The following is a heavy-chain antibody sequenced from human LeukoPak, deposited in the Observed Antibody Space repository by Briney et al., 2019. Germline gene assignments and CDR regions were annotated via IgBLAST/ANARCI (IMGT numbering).Heavy chain of an antibody. CDR1: GETFTGDY. V-gene: IGHV1-2*02. J-gene: IGHJ4*02. Sequence: GPSVNVSCKPSGETFTGDYMHGVPGAPEEGVWCRGGINPNRGGTNYAQNFRGRVTMSRDTSISRSHRELSRRRSDETAVYYCARALRFLEWLLARNYSDYSGQGTLVTVSS. CDR2: INPNRGGT. D-gene: IGHD3-3*01. CDR3: ARALRFLEWLLARNYSDY.